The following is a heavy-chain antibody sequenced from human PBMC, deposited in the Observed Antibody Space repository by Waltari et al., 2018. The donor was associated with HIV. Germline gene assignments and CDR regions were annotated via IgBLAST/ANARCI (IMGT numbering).Heavy chain of an antibody. D-gene: IGHD3-9*01. V-gene: IGHV3-23*01. Sequence: QLLESGGGLVQPGGSLSLPCAASGFNFSSSAMSWVRQAPGKGLEWVSGISGSGRSTYYADSVKGRFTISRDNSKNTVYLQMNSLRAEDTAVYYCAKSGGDILTGHSYYYYGMDVWGLGTTVTVSS. CDR2: ISGSGRST. CDR1: GFNFSSSA. CDR3: AKSGGDILTGHSYYYYGMDV. J-gene: IGHJ6*02.